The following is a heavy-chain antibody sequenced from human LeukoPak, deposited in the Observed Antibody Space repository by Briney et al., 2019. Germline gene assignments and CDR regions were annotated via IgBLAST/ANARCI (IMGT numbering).Heavy chain of an antibody. Sequence: SETLSLTCTVSGGSISSYYWSWIRQPAGKGLEWIGRIYTSGSTNYNPSLKSRVTMSVDTSKNQFSLKLSSVTAADTAVYYCAREELLVLHDYYYYYYMDVWGKGTTVTVSS. CDR2: IYTSGST. CDR3: AREELLVLHDYYYYYYMDV. J-gene: IGHJ6*03. CDR1: GGSISSYY. V-gene: IGHV4-4*07. D-gene: IGHD6-19*01.